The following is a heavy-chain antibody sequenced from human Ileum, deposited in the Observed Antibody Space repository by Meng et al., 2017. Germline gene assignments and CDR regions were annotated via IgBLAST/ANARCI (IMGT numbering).Heavy chain of an antibody. D-gene: IGHD1-14*01. CDR2: IYESGTT. J-gene: IGHJ4*02. CDR3: ARVSYNKGSPKFDS. Sequence: SGRGLFEPSVALSVSCVGAGDCIRNGNWWSWDRHPPETGLEWIGDIYESGTTNYNPSLKSRVTISVDKSKNEFSMKLSSVTAADTALYYCARVSYNKGSPKFDSWGQGTLVTVSS. CDR1: GDCIRNGNW. V-gene: IGHV4-4*02.